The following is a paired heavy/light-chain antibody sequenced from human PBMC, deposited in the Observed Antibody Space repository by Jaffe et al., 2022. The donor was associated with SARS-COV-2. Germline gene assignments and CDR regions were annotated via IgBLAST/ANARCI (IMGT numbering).Heavy chain of an antibody. V-gene: IGHV3-9*01. D-gene: IGHD3-22*01. Sequence: EVQLVESGGGLAQPGRSLRLSCEASGFSFDDHAMHWVRQAPGKGLEWVSGISWNSGEIGYSDSVKGRFTISRDNAKNSLYLQMNSLRAEDTALYYCAHAKSSGYFGGEFDYWGQGTLVTVSS. J-gene: IGHJ4*02. CDR1: GFSFDDHA. CDR3: AHAKSSGYFGGEFDY. CDR2: ISWNSGEI.
Light chain of an antibody. CDR2: EVS. CDR1: SSDVGGYNY. J-gene: IGLJ3*02. CDR3: SSYTSSRSWV. V-gene: IGLV2-14*01. Sequence: QSALTQPASVSGSPGQSITISCTGTSSDVGGYNYVSWYQQHPGKAPKLMIYEVSDRPSGVSNRFSGSKSGNAASLTISGLQAEDEADYYCSSYTSSRSWVFGGGTKVTVL.